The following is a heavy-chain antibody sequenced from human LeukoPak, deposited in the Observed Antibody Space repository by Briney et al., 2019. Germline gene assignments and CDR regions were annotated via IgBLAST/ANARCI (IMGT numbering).Heavy chain of an antibody. D-gene: IGHD1-7*01. Sequence: VASVKVSCKASGYTFTSYGISWVRQAPGQGLEWMGWISAYNGNTNYAQKFQGRVTITRDTSASTAYMELSSLRSEDTAVYYCARDQEELELRASEWDNWFDPWGQGTLVTVSS. CDR2: ISAYNGNT. J-gene: IGHJ5*02. V-gene: IGHV1-18*01. CDR3: ARDQEELELRASEWDNWFDP. CDR1: GYTFTSYG.